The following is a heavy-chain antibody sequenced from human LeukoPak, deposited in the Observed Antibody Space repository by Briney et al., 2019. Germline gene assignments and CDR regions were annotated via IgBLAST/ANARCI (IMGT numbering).Heavy chain of an antibody. V-gene: IGHV4-59*01. J-gene: IGHJ6*02. D-gene: IGHD1-26*01. CDR3: ARGRSNYYGMDV. Sequence: SKTLSLTCTVSGGSISSYYWNWIRRPPGKGLEWIGYIYYNGNTNYSPSLKSRVTMSVDTSKNLFSLKVSSVTAADTAVYYCARGRSNYYGMDVWGQGTTVTVSS. CDR2: IYYNGNT. CDR1: GGSISSYY.